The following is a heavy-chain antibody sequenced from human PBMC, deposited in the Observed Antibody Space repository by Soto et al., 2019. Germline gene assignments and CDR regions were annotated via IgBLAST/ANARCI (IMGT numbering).Heavy chain of an antibody. CDR3: ARSRWRWFGGPLSYYFDF. CDR2: IKEDGSEA. D-gene: IGHD3-10*01. J-gene: IGHJ4*02. Sequence: GSLRLSCAASGFVFRTYWMSWVRQAPGKGLEWVANIKEDGSEANYVDSVKGRFSVARDKDTNSLYLQLNSLTTENNAVYYCARSRWRWFGGPLSYYFDFWGQGTLVTVSS. V-gene: IGHV3-7*01. CDR1: GFVFRTYW.